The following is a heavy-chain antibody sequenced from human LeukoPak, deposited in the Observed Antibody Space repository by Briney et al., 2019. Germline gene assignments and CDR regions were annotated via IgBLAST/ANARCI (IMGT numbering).Heavy chain of an antibody. CDR2: IYPGDSDI. CDR3: ARQADYNILTGYFKGHLDY. CDR1: GYSFSTYW. J-gene: IGHJ4*02. D-gene: IGHD3-9*01. Sequence: GESLKTSCKGSGYSFSTYWIAWVRQMPGKGLEWMGIIYPGDSDIRYSPSFQGQVTISADESISTTYLQWSSLKASDTAMCYCARQADYNILTGYFKGHLDYWGQGTLVTVSS. V-gene: IGHV5-51*01.